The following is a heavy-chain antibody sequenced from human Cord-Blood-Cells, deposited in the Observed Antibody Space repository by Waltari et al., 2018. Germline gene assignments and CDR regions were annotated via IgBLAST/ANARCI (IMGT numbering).Heavy chain of an antibody. D-gene: IGHD3-3*01. CDR1: GYTFTGYY. J-gene: IGHJ6*02. CDR2: INPNGGCT. V-gene: IGHV1-2*06. Sequence: QVQLVQSGAEVKKTGASVKVSCKASGYTFTGYYMLWVRLAPGQGLEWTGRINPNGGCTNYAQKFQVRVTVTRDTSISTAYMELSRLRSDDTAVYYCASGTIRTGMDVWGQGTTVTVSS. CDR3: ASGTIRTGMDV.